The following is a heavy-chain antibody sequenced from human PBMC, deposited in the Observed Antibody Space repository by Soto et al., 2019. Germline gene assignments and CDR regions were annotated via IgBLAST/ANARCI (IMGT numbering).Heavy chain of an antibody. CDR3: ARHVVAARGWVEEPL. V-gene: IGHV5-10-1*01. J-gene: IGHJ4*02. Sequence: GRSLKISCTGSVYSFTSYWIICVRQVPGKGLEWMVRIDPSDSYTNYSPSFQGHVTISADKSISTAYPQWSSLKASDTAMYYCARHVVAARGWVEEPLWGQGTLVTVSS. CDR1: VYSFTSYW. CDR2: IDPSDSYT. D-gene: IGHD1-1*01.